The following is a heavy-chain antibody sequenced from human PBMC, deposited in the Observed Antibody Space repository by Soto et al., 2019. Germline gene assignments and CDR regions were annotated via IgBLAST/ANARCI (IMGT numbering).Heavy chain of an antibody. CDR1: GGSIRSGDYY. V-gene: IGHV4-30-4*01. J-gene: IGHJ5*01. CDR3: AKDLPGELLPTCFDS. D-gene: IGHD1-26*01. Sequence: SETLSLTCTVSGGSIRSGDYYWSWIRQPPGKGLESIGYIYYSGSTYYNPSLKSRVTISVDTSKNTLYLQMNSLRAEDTAIYYCAKDLPGELLPTCFDSWGRGTLVTVSS. CDR2: IYYSGST.